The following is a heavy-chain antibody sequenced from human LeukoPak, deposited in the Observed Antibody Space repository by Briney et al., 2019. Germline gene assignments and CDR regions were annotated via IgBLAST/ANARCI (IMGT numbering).Heavy chain of an antibody. V-gene: IGHV4-34*01. CDR2: ISHSGST. D-gene: IGHD2-2*01. CDR3: ARGRWGYCSSTSCYAPFDY. CDR1: GVSFSGYY. J-gene: IGHJ4*02. Sequence: AETLSLTCAVYGVSFSGYYWSWIRQPPGKGLEWIGEISHSGSTNYNPSLKSRGTISVDTSKNQFSLKLSSVLAAETAVYYCARGRWGYCSSTSCYAPFDYWGQGTLVTVSS.